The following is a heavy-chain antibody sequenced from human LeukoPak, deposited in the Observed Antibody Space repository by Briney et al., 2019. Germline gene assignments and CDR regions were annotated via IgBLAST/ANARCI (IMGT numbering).Heavy chain of an antibody. CDR2: ISAYNGNT. CDR3: SRLTYYDFWSGYLGAFDI. J-gene: IGHJ3*02. CDR1: GYTFTSHG. V-gene: IGHV1-18*01. Sequence: ASVKVSCKASGYTFTSHGISWVRQAPGQGLEWMGWISAYNGNTNSAQKLQGRVTMTTDTSTSTAYMELRSLRSDDTAVYYCSRLTYYDFWSGYLGAFDIWGQGTMVTVSS. D-gene: IGHD3-3*01.